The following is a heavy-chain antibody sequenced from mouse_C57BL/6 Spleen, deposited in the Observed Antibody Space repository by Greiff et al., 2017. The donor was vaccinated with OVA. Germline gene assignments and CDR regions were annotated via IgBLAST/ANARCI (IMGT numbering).Heavy chain of an antibody. CDR2: ISYDGSN. CDR1: GYSITSGYS. D-gene: IGHD1-1*01. Sequence: ESGPGLVKPSQSLSLTCSVTGYSITSGYSWNWIRQFPGNKLEWMGYISYDGSNNYNPSLKNRISITRDTSKNQFYLKLNSVTTEDTATYYCARETTVVAYYFDDWGQGTTLTVSS. V-gene: IGHV3-6*01. J-gene: IGHJ2*01. CDR3: ARETTVVAYYFDD.